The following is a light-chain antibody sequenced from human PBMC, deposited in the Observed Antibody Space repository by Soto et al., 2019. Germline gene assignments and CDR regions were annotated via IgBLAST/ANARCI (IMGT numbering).Light chain of an antibody. CDR2: GTS. J-gene: IGKJ1*01. Sequence: DIQMAQSPSTLSASMGDRVTITCRASDNIHRWLAWYQQKPGQAARLLIYGTSTLKTGVPSRFSGSGSGTEFNLTIADLQPDDFATYFCQQYNSYSWTFGQGTKV. V-gene: IGKV1-5*01. CDR1: DNIHRW. CDR3: QQYNSYSWT.